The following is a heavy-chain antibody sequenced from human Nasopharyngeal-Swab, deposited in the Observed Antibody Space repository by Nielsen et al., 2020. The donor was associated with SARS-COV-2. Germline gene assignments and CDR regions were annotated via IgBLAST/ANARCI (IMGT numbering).Heavy chain of an antibody. CDR1: GYSFASYW. D-gene: IGHD5-24*01. Sequence: GESLKISCTGFGYSFASYWIGWVRQMPGKGLEWMGSIYPGNSDTRYSPAFHGRVTISADKSINTAYLQWTSLRASDTAVYYCARRAARDGYNYEVDPWGQGTLVTVSS. V-gene: IGHV5-51*01. J-gene: IGHJ5*02. CDR3: ARRAARDGYNYEVDP. CDR2: IYPGNSDT.